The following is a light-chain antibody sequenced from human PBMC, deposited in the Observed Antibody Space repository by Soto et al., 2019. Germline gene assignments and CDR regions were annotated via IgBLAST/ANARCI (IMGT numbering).Light chain of an antibody. CDR1: SSDVGGYNS. V-gene: IGLV2-8*01. CDR3: SSSAGSCNFFL. CDR2: EVS. J-gene: IGLJ1*01. Sequence: QSALTQLPSASGSPGQSVTISCTGTSSDVGGYNSVSWYQQHPGKAPKLMIYEVSRRPSGVPDRFSGSKSGNTASLTVSGLQAEDDADYYCSSSAGSCNFFLLGNWTKLT.